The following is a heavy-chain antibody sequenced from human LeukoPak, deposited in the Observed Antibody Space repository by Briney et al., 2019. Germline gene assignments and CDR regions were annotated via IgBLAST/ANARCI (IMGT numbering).Heavy chain of an antibody. CDR2: IWYDGSNK. D-gene: IGHD3-16*01. J-gene: IGHJ4*02. CDR3: ARDGAGTKGD. CDR1: GFTFSSYG. V-gene: IGHV3-33*01. Sequence: GGSLRLSCAASGFTFSSYGMHWVRQAPGKGLEWVAVIWYDGSNKYYADSVKGRFAISRDNAKNSLYLQMNSLRAEDTAVYYCARDGAGTKGDWGQGTLVTVSS.